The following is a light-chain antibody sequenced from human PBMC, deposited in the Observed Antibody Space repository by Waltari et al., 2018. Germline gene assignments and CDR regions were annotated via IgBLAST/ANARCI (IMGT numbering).Light chain of an antibody. CDR3: QQYDTWPPYT. CDR1: QSVNSH. J-gene: IGKJ2*01. CDR2: GAS. Sequence: EIVMTQSPASLSVSPGERATLSCRASQSVNSHLAWYQQRPGQAPRLLIYGASTRATGIPARFSGSGSGTEFTLTISSLQSEDFAVYYCQQYDTWPPYTFGQGTKLEIK. V-gene: IGKV3-15*01.